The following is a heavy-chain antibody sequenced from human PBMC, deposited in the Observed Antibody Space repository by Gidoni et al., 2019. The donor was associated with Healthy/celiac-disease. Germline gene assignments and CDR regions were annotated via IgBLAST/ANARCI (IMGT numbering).Heavy chain of an antibody. CDR2: ISYDGSNK. CDR3: TRGFTYYYGSGSYY. J-gene: IGHJ4*02. Sequence: QVQLVESGGGVVQPGRSLRLPCAASGFTFSSYAMHWVRQAPGKGLEWVAVISYDGSNKYYADSVKGRFTISRDNSKNTLYLQMNSLRAEDTAVYYCTRGFTYYYGSGSYYWGQGTLVTVSS. CDR1: GFTFSSYA. V-gene: IGHV3-30-3*01. D-gene: IGHD3-10*01.